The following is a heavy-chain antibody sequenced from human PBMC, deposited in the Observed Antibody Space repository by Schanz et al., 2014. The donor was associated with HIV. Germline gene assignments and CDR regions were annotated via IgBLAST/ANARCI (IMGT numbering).Heavy chain of an antibody. CDR3: ARRESDGALDV. CDR1: GYGYIFTTYY. V-gene: IGHV1-18*04. J-gene: IGHJ6*02. D-gene: IGHD2-21*02. CDR2: ISPYNGYT. Sequence: QVQLVQSGAEVKKPGASVKISCKASGYGYIFTTYYMHWVRQAPGQGLEWMGWISPYNGYTDYAQKLQGRVTLTTDTSTTTAYMDLRSLRSDDTAVYHCARRESDGALDVWGPGTTVIVSS.